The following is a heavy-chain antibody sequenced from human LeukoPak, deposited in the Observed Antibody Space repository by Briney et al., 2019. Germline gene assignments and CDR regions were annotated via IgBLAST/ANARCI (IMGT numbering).Heavy chain of an antibody. CDR3: ARNASDSGTSYFDY. Sequence: SETLSLTCTVSGGSISSGTYYWGWVRQPPGKGLEWIGSIYYSGSTSYNPSLKSRVTISVDTSKNQFSLKLDSVTAADTAVYYCARNASDSGTSYFDYWRQGTLVTVSS. CDR2: IYYSGST. D-gene: IGHD1-26*01. CDR1: GGSISSGTYY. V-gene: IGHV4-39*01. J-gene: IGHJ4*02.